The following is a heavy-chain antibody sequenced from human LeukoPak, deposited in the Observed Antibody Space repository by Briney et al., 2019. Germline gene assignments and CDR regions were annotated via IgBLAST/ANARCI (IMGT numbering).Heavy chain of an antibody. D-gene: IGHD3-10*01. CDR2: ISGSADRT. J-gene: IGHJ4*02. CDR1: GFTFSSYA. Sequence: GGSLRLSCAASGFTFSSYAMGWVRQAPGKGLEWVSAISGSADRTYYADSVKGRFTISRDNSKNTLYLQMNSLRPEDTAIYYCAKESPYGSGSRNYYFHYWGQGTLVTVSS. V-gene: IGHV3-23*01. CDR3: AKESPYGSGSRNYYFHY.